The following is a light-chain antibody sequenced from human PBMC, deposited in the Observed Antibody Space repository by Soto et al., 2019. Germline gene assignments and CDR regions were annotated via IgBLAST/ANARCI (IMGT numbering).Light chain of an antibody. CDR2: AAS. J-gene: IGKJ4*01. V-gene: IGKV1-9*01. CDR3: QQLRMYPST. CDR1: QDISIY. Sequence: IQLTQSPSSLSASVGDRVTITCRASQDISIYLAWYQQKPGEAPKLLIYAASTLYGGVPSRFSGSGSGTDFALTITSLQAEDFATYYCQQLRMYPSTFGGGTKVHI.